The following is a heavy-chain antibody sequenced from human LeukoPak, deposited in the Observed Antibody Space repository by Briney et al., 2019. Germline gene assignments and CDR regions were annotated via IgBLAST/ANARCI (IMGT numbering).Heavy chain of an antibody. V-gene: IGHV3-11*06. J-gene: IGHJ3*02. CDR3: AREGRYCSGGSCHDAFDI. CDR2: ISSSSSYT. Sequence: GGSLRLSCAASGFTFSDYYMSWIRQAPGKGLEWVSYISSSSSYTNYADSVKGRFTISRDNAKNSLYLQMNRLRAEDPAVYYCAREGRYCSGGSCHDAFDIWGQGTMVTVSS. D-gene: IGHD2-15*01. CDR1: GFTFSDYY.